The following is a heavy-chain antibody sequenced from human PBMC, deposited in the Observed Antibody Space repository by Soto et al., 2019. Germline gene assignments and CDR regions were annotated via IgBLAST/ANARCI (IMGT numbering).Heavy chain of an antibody. Sequence: GESLKISCKGSGYSFTSYWISWVRQMPGKGLEWMGRIGPSDSYTNYSPSFQGHVTISADKSISTAYLQWSSLKASDTAMYYCARLIDSVNYDFWSGYYTWFDPWGQGTLVTVSS. D-gene: IGHD3-3*01. J-gene: IGHJ5*02. CDR1: GYSFTSYW. CDR2: IGPSDSYT. V-gene: IGHV5-10-1*01. CDR3: ARLIDSVNYDFWSGYYTWFDP.